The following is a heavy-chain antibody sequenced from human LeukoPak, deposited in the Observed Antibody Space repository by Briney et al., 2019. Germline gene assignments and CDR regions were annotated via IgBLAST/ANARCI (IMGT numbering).Heavy chain of an antibody. D-gene: IGHD5-12*01. CDR1: GFTLSTYA. CDR2: ISSNGGRT. Sequence: GGSLRLSCSASGFTLSTYAMHWVRQAPGKGLEYVSAISSNGGRTYYANSVKGRFTISRDNSKNTLYLQMGSLRAEDMAVYYCAREGVEWLRGSMDVWGQGTTVTVSS. CDR3: AREGVEWLRGSMDV. J-gene: IGHJ6*02. V-gene: IGHV3-64*01.